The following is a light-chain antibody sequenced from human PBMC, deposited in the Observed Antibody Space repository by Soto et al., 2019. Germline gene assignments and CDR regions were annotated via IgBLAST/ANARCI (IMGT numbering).Light chain of an antibody. CDR2: ETS. Sequence: DIQMTQSPSSLSASLGDRVSITCRAVQDIDIYLNWYQHKPGKAPKLLIYETSKLRSGVPSRFSGGGSGTDFTLTISNLQPEDFATYYCQQANSAPFNFGQG. J-gene: IGKJ2*01. V-gene: IGKV1-39*01. CDR1: QDIDIY. CDR3: QQANSAPFN.